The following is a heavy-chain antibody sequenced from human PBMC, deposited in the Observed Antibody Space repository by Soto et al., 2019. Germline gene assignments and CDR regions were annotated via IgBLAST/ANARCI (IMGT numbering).Heavy chain of an antibody. CDR2: IIPIFGTA. Sequence: QVQLVQAGADVTKPGSSVKVSCKASGGTFSSYAISWVRQAPGQGLEWMGGIIPIFGTANYAQKFQGRVKITADESTGTAYMELSSLRSEDTAVDYCERGDYDILTGYSYFSYWGKGTLVSVSS. J-gene: IGHJ4*02. CDR1: GGTFSSYA. CDR3: ERGDYDILTGYSYFSY. V-gene: IGHV1-69*01. D-gene: IGHD3-9*01.